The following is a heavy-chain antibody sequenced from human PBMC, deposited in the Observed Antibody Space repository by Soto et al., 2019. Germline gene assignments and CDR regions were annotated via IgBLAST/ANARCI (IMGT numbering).Heavy chain of an antibody. Sequence: SETLSLTCTVSGYSISRGSYWAWIRQPPGKGPEWIASIYHGGTNFYNPSRKSRITISVDTSNNQFSLKLTSVTAADTAVYYCARVHVMVVAGSTFYYWGHGTLFTVSS. CDR1: GYSISRGSY. V-gene: IGHV4-38-2*02. J-gene: IGHJ4*01. D-gene: IGHD6-19*01. CDR2: IYHGGTN. CDR3: ARVHVMVVAGSTFYY.